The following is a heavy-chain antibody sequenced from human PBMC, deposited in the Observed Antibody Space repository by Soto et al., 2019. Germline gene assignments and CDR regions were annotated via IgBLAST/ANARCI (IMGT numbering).Heavy chain of an antibody. J-gene: IGHJ3*02. CDR3: ARTLWSSGSKSAFDI. CDR1: GYTFTNYW. V-gene: IGHV5-51*01. CDR2: IYPGDSDT. Sequence: GESLKISCEGSGYTFTNYWIGWVRRMPGKGLEWMGIIYPGDSDTRYSPSFQGQVTISADKSISTAYLQWSSLKASDTAIYFCARTLWSSGSKSAFDIWGQGTMVTASS. D-gene: IGHD1-26*01.